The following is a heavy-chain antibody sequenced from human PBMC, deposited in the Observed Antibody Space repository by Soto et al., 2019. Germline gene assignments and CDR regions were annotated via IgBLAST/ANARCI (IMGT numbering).Heavy chain of an antibody. CDR1: GFTFSDYY. V-gene: IGHV3-33*08. D-gene: IGHD3-22*01. CDR2: IWYDGSNK. J-gene: IGHJ4*02. CDR3: ASSSYYDSSGYHDY. Sequence: GGSLRLSCAASGFTFSDYYMNWVRQAPGKGLEWVAVIWYDGSNKYYADSVKGRFTISRDNSKNTLYLQMNSLRAEDTAVYYCASSSYYDSSGYHDYWGQGTLVTVSS.